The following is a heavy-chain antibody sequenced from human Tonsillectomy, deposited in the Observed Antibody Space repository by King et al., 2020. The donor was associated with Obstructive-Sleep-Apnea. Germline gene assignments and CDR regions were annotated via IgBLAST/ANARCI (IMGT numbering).Heavy chain of an antibody. CDR3: ARRYYYGSGTFLYFDL. J-gene: IGHJ2*01. D-gene: IGHD3-10*01. CDR2: IDPKDSYT. Sequence: QLVQSGAEVKKPGESLKISCKGSGYSFTSYWIIWVRQMPGKGLEWMGKIDPKDSYTNYSPSFQGHVSFSVDKSISTAYLQWSSLKASDTAMYYCARRYYYGSGTFLYFDLWGRGTLVTVSS. CDR1: GYSFTSYW. V-gene: IGHV5-10-1*01.